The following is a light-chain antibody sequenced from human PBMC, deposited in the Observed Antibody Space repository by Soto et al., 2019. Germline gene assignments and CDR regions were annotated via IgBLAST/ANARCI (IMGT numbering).Light chain of an antibody. CDR3: QQYNNWPFT. Sequence: EIVMTQSPATLSVSPGERATLSCRASQSVSSNLAWYQQKPGQAPRLLISGASTRATGIPARFSGSGSGTDFTLTISSLQSEDFVIYYCQQYNNWPFTFGGGTKVEIK. V-gene: IGKV3-15*01. CDR2: GAS. J-gene: IGKJ4*01. CDR1: QSVSSN.